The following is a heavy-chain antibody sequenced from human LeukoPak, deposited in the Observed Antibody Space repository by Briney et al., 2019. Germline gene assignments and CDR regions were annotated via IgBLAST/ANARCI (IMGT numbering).Heavy chain of an antibody. CDR2: ISSSGSTT. CDR3: ARASYDFWSGTQYYFDY. V-gene: IGHV3-11*01. D-gene: IGHD3-3*01. Sequence: GGSLRLSCAASGFTFSDYYMSWIRQAPGKGLEWVSYISSSGSTTYYADSVKGRFTISRDNAKNSLYLQMNSLRAEDTAVYYCARASYDFWSGTQYYFDYWGQGTLVTVSS. CDR1: GFTFSDYY. J-gene: IGHJ4*02.